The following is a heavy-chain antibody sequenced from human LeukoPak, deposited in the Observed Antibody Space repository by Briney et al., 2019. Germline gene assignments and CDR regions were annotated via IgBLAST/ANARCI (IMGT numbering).Heavy chain of an antibody. D-gene: IGHD1-1*01. CDR2: IYHSGST. J-gene: IGHJ4*02. CDR1: GGSISSSNW. V-gene: IGHV4-4*02. CDR3: ARVWNDDN. Sequence: SGTLSLTCAVSGGSISSSNWWGWVRQPPGKGLEWIGEIYHSGSTNYNPSLKSRVTISVDTSKNQFSLKLNSVTAADTAVYYCARVWNDDNWGQGTLVTVSS.